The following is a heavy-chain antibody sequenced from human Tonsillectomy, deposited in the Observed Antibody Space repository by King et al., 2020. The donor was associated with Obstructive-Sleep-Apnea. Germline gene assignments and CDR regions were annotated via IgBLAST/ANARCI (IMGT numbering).Heavy chain of an antibody. CDR2: IYHSGST. CDR1: GGSISSSNW. D-gene: IGHD3-10*01. CDR3: ARDVMYYYGSGSYYWFDP. Sequence: QLQESGPGLVKPSGTLSLTCAVSGGSISSSNWWSWVRPPPGKGLEWIGEIYHSGSTNYNPSLKSRVTISVDKSKNQFSLKLSSVTAADTAVYYCARDVMYYYGSGSYYWFDPWGQGTLVTVSS. J-gene: IGHJ5*02. V-gene: IGHV4-4*02.